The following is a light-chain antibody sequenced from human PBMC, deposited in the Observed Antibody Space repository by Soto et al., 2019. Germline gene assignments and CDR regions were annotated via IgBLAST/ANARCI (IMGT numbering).Light chain of an antibody. V-gene: IGKV3-15*01. J-gene: IGKJ3*01. Sequence: DIVMTQSPATLSVSPGERATLSCRASQSINTNLAWYQQKPGQAPRLLIYGASTRTTVIPARFSGSGSGTEFTVTSGGLRADDFAGYYCQQYHHLPPKVTCGPGTRVDI. CDR3: QQYHHLPPKVT. CDR2: GAS. CDR1: QSINTN.